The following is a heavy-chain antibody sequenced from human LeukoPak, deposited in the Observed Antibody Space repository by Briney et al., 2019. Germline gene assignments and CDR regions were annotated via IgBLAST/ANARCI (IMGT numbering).Heavy chain of an antibody. J-gene: IGHJ6*02. CDR3: ARVVAVFYYYYGMDV. V-gene: IGHV4-4*09. CDR1: GGSISSYY. D-gene: IGHD2-15*01. CDR2: IYTSGST. Sequence: SETLSLTCTVSGGSISSYYWSWIRQPPGKGLEWIGYIYTSGSTNYNPSLKSRVTISVDTSKNQFSLKLSSVTAADTAVYYCARVVAVFYYYYGMDVWGQGTTVTVSS.